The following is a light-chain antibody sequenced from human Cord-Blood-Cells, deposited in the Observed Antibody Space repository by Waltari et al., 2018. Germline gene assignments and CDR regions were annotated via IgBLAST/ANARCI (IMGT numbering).Light chain of an antibody. J-gene: IGLJ1*01. CDR1: SSDVGSYNR. V-gene: IGLV2-18*02. Sequence: QSALTQPPSVSGSPGQSVTISCTGTSSDVGSYNRVSWYQQPPGTAPKLMIYEVSNRHAGVPARFSGSKSGNTASLTIAGLQAEDDADYYCSSYTSSSTFVFGTGTKVTVL. CDR3: SSYTSSSTFV. CDR2: EVS.